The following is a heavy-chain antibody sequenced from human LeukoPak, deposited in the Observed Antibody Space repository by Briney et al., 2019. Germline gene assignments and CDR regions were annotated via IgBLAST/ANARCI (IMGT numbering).Heavy chain of an antibody. CDR1: GFTFSSYW. J-gene: IGHJ4*02. CDR3: ARGTYYYDSSGYYHYFDY. V-gene: IGHV3-74*01. CDR2: INSDGSST. D-gene: IGHD3-22*01. Sequence: GGSLRLSCAASGFTFSSYWMHWVRQAPGKRLVWVSRINSDGSSTSYADSLKGRFTISRDNAKNTLYLQMNSLRAEDTAVYYCARGTYYYDSSGYYHYFDYWGQGTLVTVSS.